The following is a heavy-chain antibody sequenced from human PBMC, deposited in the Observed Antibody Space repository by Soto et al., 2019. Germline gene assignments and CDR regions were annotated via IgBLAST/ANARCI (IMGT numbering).Heavy chain of an antibody. CDR2: ISGSGGST. D-gene: IGHD3-22*01. J-gene: IGHJ4*02. CDR3: AKGYDSSGAGNYFDY. V-gene: IGHV3-23*01. Sequence: GGSLRLSCAASGFTFSSYAMSWVRQAPGKGLEWVSAISGSGGSTYYADSVKGRFTISRDNSKNTLYLQMNSLRAEDTAVYYCAKGYDSSGAGNYFDYWGQGTLVTVSS. CDR1: GFTFSSYA.